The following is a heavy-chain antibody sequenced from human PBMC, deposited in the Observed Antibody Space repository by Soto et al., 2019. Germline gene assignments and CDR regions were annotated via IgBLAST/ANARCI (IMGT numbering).Heavy chain of an antibody. CDR3: AXGGGTRGDPYYYYGMDV. CDR1: GFTFSSYS. J-gene: IGHJ6*02. CDR2: ISSSSSYI. Sequence: GGSLRLSCAASGFTFSSYSMNWVRQAPGKGLEWVSSISSSSSYIYYADSVKGRFTISRDNAKNSLYLQMNSLRAEDTAVYYCAXGGGTRGDPYYYYGMDVWGQGTTVTVSS. V-gene: IGHV3-21*01. D-gene: IGHD2-21*02.